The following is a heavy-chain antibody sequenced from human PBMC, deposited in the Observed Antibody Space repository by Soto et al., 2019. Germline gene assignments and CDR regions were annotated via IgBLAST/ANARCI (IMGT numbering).Heavy chain of an antibody. D-gene: IGHD1-26*01. J-gene: IGHJ4*02. CDR1: GFTFSDYY. V-gene: IGHV3-11*01. Sequence: QVQLVESGGGLVKPGGSLRLSCAASGFTFSDYYMSWMRQAPGKGLEWVSYISNSGGSTHYADSVKGRFTISRDNAKNSLHLQMNRLRNEDTALYYCARVRGSYAVDYWGQGTLVTVSS. CDR3: ARVRGSYAVDY. CDR2: ISNSGGST.